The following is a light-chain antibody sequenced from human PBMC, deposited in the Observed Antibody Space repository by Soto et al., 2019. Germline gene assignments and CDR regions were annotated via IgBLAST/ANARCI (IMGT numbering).Light chain of an antibody. CDR2: DAS. Sequence: EIVLTQSPATLSLSPGERATLSCRASQIVGSSLAWYQQKPGQAPRLLMNDASNRATAIPARFSGSGSGTDFTLTISSLEPEDFAVYYCQQRSDWPLTFGGGTKVEIK. CDR1: QIVGSS. CDR3: QQRSDWPLT. V-gene: IGKV3-11*01. J-gene: IGKJ4*01.